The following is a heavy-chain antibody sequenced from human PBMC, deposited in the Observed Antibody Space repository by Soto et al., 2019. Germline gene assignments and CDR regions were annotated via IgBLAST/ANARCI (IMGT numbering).Heavy chain of an antibody. Sequence: GGSLRLSCAASGFTFSSYAMHWVRQAPGKGLEWVAVISYDGSNKYYADSVKGRFTISRDNSKNTLYLQMNSLRAEDTAVYYCARGAGKIGVVINYYYYYYGMDVWGQGTTVTVS. D-gene: IGHD3-3*01. J-gene: IGHJ6*02. V-gene: IGHV3-30-3*01. CDR3: ARGAGKIGVVINYYYYYYGMDV. CDR2: ISYDGSNK. CDR1: GFTFSSYA.